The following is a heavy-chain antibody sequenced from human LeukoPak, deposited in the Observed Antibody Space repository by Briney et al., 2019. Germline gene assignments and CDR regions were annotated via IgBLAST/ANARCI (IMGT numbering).Heavy chain of an antibody. CDR1: GYTFTGYY. V-gene: IGHV1-2*02. CDR3: ARVYSIRSFDY. Sequence: ASVKVSCTASGYTFTGYYMHWVRQAPGQGLEWMGWINPNSGDTNYAQKFQGRVTMTRDTSINTAYMELTRLTSDDTAVYYCARVYSIRSFDYWGQGTLVTVSS. CDR2: INPNSGDT. D-gene: IGHD2-15*01. J-gene: IGHJ4*02.